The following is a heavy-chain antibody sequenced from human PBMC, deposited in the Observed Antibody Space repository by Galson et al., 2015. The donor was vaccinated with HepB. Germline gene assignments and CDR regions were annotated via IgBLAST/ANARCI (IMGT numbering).Heavy chain of an antibody. CDR2: INPNSGGT. J-gene: IGHJ2*01. Sequence: SVKVSCKASGYTFTGYYMHWVRQAPGQGLEWMGWINPNSGGTKYVQKFQGRVTMTRDTSISTAYMELSRLRYDDTAVYYCARDGSSSWPGWCFDLWGRGTLVTVSS. CDR1: GYTFTGYY. CDR3: ARDGSSSWPGWCFDL. D-gene: IGHD6-13*01. V-gene: IGHV1-2*02.